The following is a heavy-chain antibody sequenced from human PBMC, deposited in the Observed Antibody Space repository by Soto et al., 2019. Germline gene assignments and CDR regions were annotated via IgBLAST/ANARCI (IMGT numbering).Heavy chain of an antibody. CDR2: IYYSGST. CDR3: ARHVYYYGSGKNNFFDY. J-gene: IGHJ4*02. D-gene: IGHD3-10*01. CDR1: DGSISSSSYY. V-gene: IGHV4-39*01. Sequence: PSXTLSLACTVSDGSISSSSYYWGWILQRAGKGLEWIGSIYYSGSTYYNPSLKSRVTISVDTSKNQFSLKLSSVTAADTTVYYCARHVYYYGSGKNNFFDYWGQGTLVTVSP.